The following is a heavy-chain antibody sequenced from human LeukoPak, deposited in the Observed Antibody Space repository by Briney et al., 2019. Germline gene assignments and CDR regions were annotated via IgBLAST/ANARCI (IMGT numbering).Heavy chain of an antibody. CDR1: GGSISSYY. D-gene: IGHD2-15*01. CDR2: IYYSGST. Sequence: NSSETLSLTCTVSGGSISSYYWSWIRQPPGKGLKWIGYIYYSGSTNYNPSLKSRVTISVDTSKNQFSLKLSSVTAADTAVYYCARGGFYAFDIWGQGTMVTVSS. J-gene: IGHJ3*02. CDR3: ARGGFYAFDI. V-gene: IGHV4-59*01.